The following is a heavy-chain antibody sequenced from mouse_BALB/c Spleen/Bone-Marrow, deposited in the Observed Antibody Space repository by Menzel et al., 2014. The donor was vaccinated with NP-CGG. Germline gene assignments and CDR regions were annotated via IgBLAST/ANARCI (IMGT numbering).Heavy chain of an antibody. CDR1: GYTFTDHA. Sequence: LVESDAELVKPGASVKISCKASGYTFTDHAIHRVKQKPEQGLEWIGYISPGNGDIKYNEKFKGKATLTADKSSSTAYMQLNSLTSEDSAVYFCKSNNYGSGRGFAHWGQGTLVTVSA. J-gene: IGHJ3*01. V-gene: IGHV1S53*02. CDR3: KSNNYGSGRGFAH. D-gene: IGHD1-1*01. CDR2: ISPGNGDI.